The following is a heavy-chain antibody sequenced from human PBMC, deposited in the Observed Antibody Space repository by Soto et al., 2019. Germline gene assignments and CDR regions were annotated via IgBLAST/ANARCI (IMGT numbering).Heavy chain of an antibody. V-gene: IGHV3-21*01. CDR2: ISTI. D-gene: IGHD1-26*01. CDR1: GFTFSSYS. J-gene: IGHJ4*02. Sequence: ELQLVESGGGLVKPGGSLRLSCAASGFTFSSYSMNWVRQAPGKGLEWVSSISTIYYADSVKGRFTISRDNAKNSLYLQMNSLRVEDTAVYYCARDGGSYYFEYWGQGTLVTVSS. CDR3: ARDGGSYYFEY.